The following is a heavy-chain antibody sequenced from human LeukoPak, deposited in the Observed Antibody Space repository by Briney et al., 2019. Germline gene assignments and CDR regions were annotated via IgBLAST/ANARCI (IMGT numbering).Heavy chain of an antibody. CDR1: GYTFTNLD. V-gene: IGHV1-8*01. D-gene: IGHD1-1*01. CDR3: ASNPPNTGNFYY. CDR2: MSPNSGDT. J-gene: IGHJ4*02. Sequence: ASVKVSCKTSGYTFTNLDINWLRQAPGQGLEWMGWMSPNSGDTGYAQKFQGRVSMTRDTSISTAYMELSSLRSEDTAVYYCASNPPNTGNFYYWGLGSLVTVSS.